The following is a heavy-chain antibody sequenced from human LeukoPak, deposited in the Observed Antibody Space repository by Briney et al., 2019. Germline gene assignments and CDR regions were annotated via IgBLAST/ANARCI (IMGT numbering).Heavy chain of an antibody. J-gene: IGHJ4*02. Sequence: GGSLRLSCAASGFTFSNYWMHWVRQAPGKGLVWVSRIKGDGSHTIYADSVKGRFTISRDNAKNTLYLQMNSLRAEDTAVYYCAKDLWTYGSGSCPDYWGQGTLVTVSS. CDR1: GFTFSNYW. CDR2: IKGDGSHT. CDR3: AKDLWTYGSGSCPDY. V-gene: IGHV3-74*01. D-gene: IGHD3-10*01.